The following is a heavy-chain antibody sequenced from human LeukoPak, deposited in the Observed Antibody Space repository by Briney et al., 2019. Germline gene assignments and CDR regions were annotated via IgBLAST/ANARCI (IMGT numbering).Heavy chain of an antibody. Sequence: GGSLRLSCEASGFTFRSYWMHWVRQAPGKGLVWVSRIDNDGSSTSYADSVKGRFTISRDNAKNRLYVQMNSLRADDTAVYYCATGSGLWSPDYWGQGTPVTVSS. D-gene: IGHD2-21*01. V-gene: IGHV3-74*01. CDR1: GFTFRSYW. CDR2: IDNDGSST. CDR3: ATGSGLWSPDY. J-gene: IGHJ4*02.